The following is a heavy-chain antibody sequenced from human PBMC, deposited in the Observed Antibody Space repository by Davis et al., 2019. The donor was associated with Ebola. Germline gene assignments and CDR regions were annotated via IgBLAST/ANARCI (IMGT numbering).Heavy chain of an antibody. CDR3: TTVRHIAGWFDP. D-gene: IGHD6-13*01. CDR1: GFTFTYSG. CDR2: IKSKTDGGTT. J-gene: IGHJ5*02. V-gene: IGHV3-15*07. Sequence: GESLKISCATSGFTFTYSGIHWVRQAPGKGLEWVGRIKSKTDGGTTDYAAPVKGRFTISRDDSKNTLYLQMNSLKTEDTAVYYCTTVRHIAGWFDPWGQGTLVTVSS.